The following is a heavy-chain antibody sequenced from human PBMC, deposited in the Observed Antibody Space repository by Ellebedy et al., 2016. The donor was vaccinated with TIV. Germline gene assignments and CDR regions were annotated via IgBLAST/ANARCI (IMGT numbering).Heavy chain of an antibody. CDR2: MYHSGTT. V-gene: IGHV4-38-2*02. CDR1: GSSISSGYY. D-gene: IGHD4-11*01. J-gene: IGHJ4*02. CDR3: ARVYSTYESPEVIDY. Sequence: MPGGSLRLSCSVSGSSISSGYYWGWIRQPPGRGLEWIGSMYHSGTTYYSPSLKSRVTISVDTSKNQLSLRLSSVTAADTAVYYCARVYSTYESPEVIDYWGQGALVTVSS.